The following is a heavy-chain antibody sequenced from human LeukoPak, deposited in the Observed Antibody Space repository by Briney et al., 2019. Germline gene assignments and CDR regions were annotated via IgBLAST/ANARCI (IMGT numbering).Heavy chain of an antibody. CDR3: AREPSSGYADY. CDR2: INPNSGGT. V-gene: IGHV1-2*06. D-gene: IGHD3-3*01. CDR1: GYTFTGYY. Sequence: GASVKVSCKASGYTFTGYYMHWVRQAPGQGLEWMGRINPNSGGTNYAQKFQGRVTMTRDTSISTAYMELRSLGSDDTAVYYCAREPSSGYADYWGQGTLVTVSS. J-gene: IGHJ4*02.